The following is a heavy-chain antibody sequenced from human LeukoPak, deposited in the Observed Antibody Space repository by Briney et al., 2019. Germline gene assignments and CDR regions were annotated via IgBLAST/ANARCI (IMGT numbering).Heavy chain of an antibody. J-gene: IGHJ6*02. D-gene: IGHD2-2*01. CDR2: ISSSGSTI. CDR3: ARDCSSTRCYLRYYYYGMDV. CDR1: GFTFSDYY. V-gene: IGHV3-11*01. Sequence: GGSLRLSCAASGFTFSDYYMSWIRQAPGKGLEWVSYISSSGSTIYYADSVKGRFTISRDNAKNSLYLQMNSLRAEDTAVYYCARDCSSTRCYLRYYYYGMDVWGQGTTVTVSS.